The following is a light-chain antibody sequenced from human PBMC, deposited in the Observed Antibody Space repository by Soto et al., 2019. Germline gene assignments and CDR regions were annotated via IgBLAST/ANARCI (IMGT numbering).Light chain of an antibody. CDR3: QMYNNWPPGLT. V-gene: IGKV3-15*01. J-gene: IGKJ4*01. CDR1: QNVRIH. Sequence: EIVVTQSPATLSVSPGEIATLSCRASQNVRIHLAWYQQKRSQAPRLLIYGVSTRATGIPARFSGSGSGTDFTNTISSLQSADCAVYYCQMYNNWPPGLTFGGGTKVEIK. CDR2: GVS.